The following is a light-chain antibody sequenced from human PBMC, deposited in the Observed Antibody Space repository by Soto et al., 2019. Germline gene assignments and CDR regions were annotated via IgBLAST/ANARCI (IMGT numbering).Light chain of an antibody. V-gene: IGLV7-43*01. J-gene: IGLJ3*02. CDR1: TGAVTSDYY. Sequence: QAVVTQEPSLTVSPGGTVTLTCASSTGAVTSDYYANWFQQKPGQVPTTLIYSTNNRHSWTPARFSGSLLGGKAALTLSGVQPYDESDYYCLLYGDDTWVFGGGTKVTVL. CDR3: LLYGDDTWV. CDR2: STN.